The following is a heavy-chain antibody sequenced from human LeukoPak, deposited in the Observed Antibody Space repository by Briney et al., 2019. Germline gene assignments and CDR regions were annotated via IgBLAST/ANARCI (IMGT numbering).Heavy chain of an antibody. CDR2: INHSGST. CDR1: GGSISSGGYY. CDR3: GRGSGGSNRNYYYYYYMDV. D-gene: IGHD6-19*01. V-gene: IGHV4-39*07. Sequence: PSETLSLTCTVSGGSISSGGYYWSWIRQPPGKGLEWIGEINHSGSTNYNPSLKSRVTISVDTSKNQLSLKLSSVTAADTAVYYCGRGSGGSNRNYYYYYYMDVWGKGTTVTVSS. J-gene: IGHJ6*03.